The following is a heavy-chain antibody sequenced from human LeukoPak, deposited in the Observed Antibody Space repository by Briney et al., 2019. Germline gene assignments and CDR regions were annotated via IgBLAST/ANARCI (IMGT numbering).Heavy chain of an antibody. CDR1: GFTFSSFS. V-gene: IGHV3-48*01. D-gene: IGHD1-1*01. Sequence: PGGSLRLSCAASGFTFSSFSMSWVRQAPGKGLEWVSYISSSSSTIYYADSVKGRFTISRDNSKNTLYLQMNSLRAEDTAVYYCAKEGPGTAFWDYGMDVWGQGTTVTVSS. CDR3: AKEGPGTAFWDYGMDV. J-gene: IGHJ6*02. CDR2: ISSSSSTI.